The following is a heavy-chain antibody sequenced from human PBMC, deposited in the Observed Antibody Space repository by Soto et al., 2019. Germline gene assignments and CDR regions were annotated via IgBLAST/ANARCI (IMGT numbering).Heavy chain of an antibody. CDR2: ISSSSSYI. D-gene: IGHD5-18*01. CDR1: GFTFSSYS. CDR3: ARDQPGYSYGYGVGY. Sequence: EVHRVEAGGGLVKPGGYLRLYCAASGFTFSSYSMNWVRQAPGKGLEWVSSISSSSSYIYYADSVKGRFTISRDNAKNSLYLQMNSLRAEDTAVYYCARDQPGYSYGYGVGYWGQGTLVTVSS. J-gene: IGHJ4*02. V-gene: IGHV3-21*01.